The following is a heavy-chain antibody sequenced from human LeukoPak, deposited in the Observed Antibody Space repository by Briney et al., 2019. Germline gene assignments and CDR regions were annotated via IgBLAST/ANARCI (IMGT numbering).Heavy chain of an antibody. CDR1: GFPVSDNY. J-gene: IGHJ4*02. CDR2: IYNGGTT. D-gene: IGHD3-16*01. CDR3: ARLPTMGGR. Sequence: GGSLRLSCAASGFPVSDNYMTWVRQAPGKGLEWVSVIYNGGTTKYADSVKGRFIISRDNSRNMLYLQMNSLRVEDTAVYYCARLPTMGGRWGQGTLVTVSS. V-gene: IGHV3-66*01.